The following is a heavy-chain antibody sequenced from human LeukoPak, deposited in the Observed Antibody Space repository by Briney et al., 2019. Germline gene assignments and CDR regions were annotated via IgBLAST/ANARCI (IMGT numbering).Heavy chain of an antibody. D-gene: IGHD3-22*01. Sequence: ASETLSLTCTVSGGSISSGGYYWSWIRQHPGKGLEWIGYIYYSGSTYYNPSLKSRVTISVDTSKNQFSLKLSSVTAADTAVYYCARGPRTMVVVAKNAFDIWGQGTMVTVSS. CDR1: GGSISSGGYY. CDR2: IYYSGST. V-gene: IGHV4-31*03. J-gene: IGHJ3*02. CDR3: ARGPRTMVVVAKNAFDI.